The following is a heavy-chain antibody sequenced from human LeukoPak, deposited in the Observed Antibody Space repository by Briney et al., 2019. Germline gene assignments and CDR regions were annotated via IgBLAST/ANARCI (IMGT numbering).Heavy chain of an antibody. CDR2: IYPGDSET. CDR1: GYKFTNYW. V-gene: IGHV5-51*01. CDR3: ARALRTGQGDYVPVL. D-gene: IGHD4-17*01. Sequence: GESLQISCQASGYKFTNYWIGWVRPVPGKGLEWMTIIYPGDSETRYSPSFQGQVIISADKSIGTMYLQWSSLKASDTAMYYCARALRTGQGDYVPVLWGQGTLVIVSS. J-gene: IGHJ4*02.